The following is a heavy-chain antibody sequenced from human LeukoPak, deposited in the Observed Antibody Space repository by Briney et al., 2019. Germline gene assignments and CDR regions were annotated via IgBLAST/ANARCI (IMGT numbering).Heavy chain of an antibody. D-gene: IGHD3-10*01. Sequence: SVKVSCKASGGTFSSYAISWVRQAPGQGLEWMGGFIPIFGTANYAQKFQGRVTITTDESTSTAYMELSSLRSEDTAVYYCARVIWFGESNQRYYFDYWGQGTLVTVSS. CDR2: FIPIFGTA. CDR3: ARVIWFGESNQRYYFDY. CDR1: GGTFSSYA. V-gene: IGHV1-69*05. J-gene: IGHJ4*02.